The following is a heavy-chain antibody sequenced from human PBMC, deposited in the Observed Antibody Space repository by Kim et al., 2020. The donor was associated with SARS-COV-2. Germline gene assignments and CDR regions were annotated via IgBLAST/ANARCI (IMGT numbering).Heavy chain of an antibody. V-gene: IGHV4-39*01. J-gene: IGHJ5*02. CDR1: GGSISSSSYY. CDR2: IYYSGST. CDR3: ARPYSSSWYEGNWFDP. Sequence: SETLSLTCTVSGGSISSSSYYWGWIRQPPGKGLEWIGSIYYSGSTYYNPSLKSRVTISVDTSKNQFSLKLSSVTAADTAVYYCARPYSSSWYEGNWFDPWGQGTLVTVSS. D-gene: IGHD6-13*01.